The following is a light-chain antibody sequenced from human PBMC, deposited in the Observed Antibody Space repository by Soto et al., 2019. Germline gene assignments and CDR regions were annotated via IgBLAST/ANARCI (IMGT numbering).Light chain of an antibody. V-gene: IGKV4-1*01. CDR3: QQYYNTRWT. CDR2: WAS. CDR1: QSILFRSNNENY. J-gene: IGKJ1*01. Sequence: DIVMTQSPDSLAVSLGKRATINCKSSQSILFRSNNENYLAWYQQKPGQPPKLLIYWASTRESGVPDRFSGSGSGTDFTLTISSLQAEDVAVYYCQQYYNTRWTFGQGTKVEIK.